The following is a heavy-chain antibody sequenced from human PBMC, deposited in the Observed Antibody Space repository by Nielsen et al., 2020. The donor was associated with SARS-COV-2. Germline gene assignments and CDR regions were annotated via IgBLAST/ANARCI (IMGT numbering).Heavy chain of an antibody. J-gene: IGHJ6*02. CDR3: AKGTGGSYYYGMDV. CDR2: ISWNSGSI. V-gene: IGHV3-9*01. CDR1: GFTFDDYA. D-gene: IGHD1-26*01. Sequence: SLKISCAASGFTFDDYAMHWVRQAPGKGLEWVSGISWNSGSIGYADSVKGRFTISRDNAKNSLYLQMNSLRAEDTAVYYCAKGTGGSYYYGMDVWGQGTTVTVPS.